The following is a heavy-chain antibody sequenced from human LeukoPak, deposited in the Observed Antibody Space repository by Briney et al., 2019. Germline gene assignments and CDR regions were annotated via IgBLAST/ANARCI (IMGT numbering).Heavy chain of an antibody. V-gene: IGHV1-69*04. D-gene: IGHD4-11*01. CDR1: RGTYSTSA. CDR2: IIPVLNIT. Sequence: SVQVLCKTSRGTYSTSAMPWVRQAPGQGLEWMGRIIPVLNITTYAQRFQGRVTITADTSTSTVYMELSSLRSEETAVYYCARDQGLTGPPPDGFEASGPGTTVIVSS. CDR3: ARDQGLTGPPPDGFEA. J-gene: IGHJ6*01.